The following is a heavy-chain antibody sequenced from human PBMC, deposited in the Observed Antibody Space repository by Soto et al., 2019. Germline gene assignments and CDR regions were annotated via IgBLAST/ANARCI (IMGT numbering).Heavy chain of an antibody. J-gene: IGHJ4*02. V-gene: IGHV3-30-3*01. CDR1: GFTFSSYA. CDR3: ARDGGEQLFDY. CDR2: ISYDGSNK. Sequence: GGSLRLSCAASGFTFSSYAMHWVRQAPGKGLEWVAVISYDGSNKYYADSVKGRFTISRDNSKNTLYLQMNSLRAEDTAVYYCARDGGEQLFDYWGQGTLVTVSS. D-gene: IGHD6-13*01.